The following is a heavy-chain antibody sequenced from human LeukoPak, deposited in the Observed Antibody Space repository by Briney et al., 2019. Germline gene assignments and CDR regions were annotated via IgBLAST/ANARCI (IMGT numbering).Heavy chain of an antibody. CDR1: GFIFSDYG. J-gene: IGHJ4*02. D-gene: IGHD3-22*01. V-gene: IGHV3-30*18. CDR2: ISHEGSNK. Sequence: GGSLRLSCAASGFIFSDYGMHGVRQAPGKGLEWVAVISHEGSNKFYADAVKGRFTISRDNSKNTLYLQMNSLTSEDTAVYYCANEVYYDSSGYKNFEFWGQGTLVTVS. CDR3: ANEVYYDSSGYKNFEF.